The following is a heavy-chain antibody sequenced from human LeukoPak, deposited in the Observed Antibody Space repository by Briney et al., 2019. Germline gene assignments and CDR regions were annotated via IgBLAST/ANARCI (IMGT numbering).Heavy chain of an antibody. CDR1: GFTFSSYG. CDR2: ISASGATT. D-gene: IGHD6-13*01. CDR3: AKKGTSWSPRFDP. Sequence: PGGSLRLSCAASGFTFSSYGMHWVRQAPGKGLEWVSIISASGATTFYADSVRGRFTISRDNSENTLYLELNSLRDEDTAMYHCAKKGTSWSPRFDPWGQGILVTVSS. J-gene: IGHJ5*02. V-gene: IGHV3-23*01.